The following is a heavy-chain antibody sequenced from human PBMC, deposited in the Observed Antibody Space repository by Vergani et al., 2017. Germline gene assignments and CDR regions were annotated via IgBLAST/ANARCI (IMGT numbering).Heavy chain of an antibody. D-gene: IGHD5-12*01. CDR1: GFSFSNYA. J-gene: IGHJ4*02. V-gene: IGHV3-23*01. CDR2: ISGPAYSI. CDR3: AKDRNIVTTHFDY. Sequence: EVQLLDSGGGLVQPGGSLRLSCAASGFSFSNYAMSWVRQAPGKGLEWVSSISGPAYSIFYADSMKGRFTISRDNSKNTLYLQMNSLRAEDTALYYCAKDRNIVTTHFDYWGQGTLVTVSS.